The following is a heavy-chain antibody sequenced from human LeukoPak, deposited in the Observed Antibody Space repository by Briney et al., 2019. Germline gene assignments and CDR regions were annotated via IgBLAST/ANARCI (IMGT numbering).Heavy chain of an antibody. CDR2: INPNSGGT. CDR3: ASYRRGFLALDY. J-gene: IGHJ4*02. V-gene: IGHV1-2*06. Sequence: ASVKVSCKTSGYTFSGYYIHWVRQAPGQGLEWMGRINPNSGGTNYAQKFQGRVTMTRDTSISTAYMELSRLRSDDTAVYYCASYRRGFLALDYWGQGTLVTVSS. D-gene: IGHD2/OR15-2a*01. CDR1: GYTFSGYY.